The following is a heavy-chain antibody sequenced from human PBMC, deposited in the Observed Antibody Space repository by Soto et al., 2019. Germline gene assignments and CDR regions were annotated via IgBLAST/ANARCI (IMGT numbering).Heavy chain of an antibody. Sequence: GGSLRLSCAASGFTFSSYSMNWVRQAPGKGLEWVSYISSGSSTIYYADSVKGRFTISRDNAQNSLYLQMNSLRAEDTAVYYCAKTYSSGRGAFDVWGQGTRVTVAS. CDR2: ISSGSSTI. CDR3: AKTYSSGRGAFDV. CDR1: GFTFSSYS. J-gene: IGHJ3*01. D-gene: IGHD6-19*01. V-gene: IGHV3-48*01.